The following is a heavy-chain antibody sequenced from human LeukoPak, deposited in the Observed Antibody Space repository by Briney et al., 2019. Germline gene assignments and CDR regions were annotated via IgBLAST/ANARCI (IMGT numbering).Heavy chain of an antibody. V-gene: IGHV4-34*01. Sequence: SETLSLTCAVYGGSFRGYYWSWIRQPPGKGLEWIGEINFGGSINYTPSLKSRVTISVDTSKNQFSLKLSSVTAADTAVYYCARDGGYSYGYGFDYWGQGTLVTVSS. CDR2: INFGGSI. CDR3: ARDGGYSYGYGFDY. J-gene: IGHJ4*02. CDR1: GGSFRGYY. D-gene: IGHD5-18*01.